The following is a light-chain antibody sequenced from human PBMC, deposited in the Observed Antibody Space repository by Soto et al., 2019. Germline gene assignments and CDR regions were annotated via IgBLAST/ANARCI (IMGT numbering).Light chain of an antibody. CDR3: QQYNNWPDMYT. V-gene: IGKV3-15*01. CDR1: QSLRSS. J-gene: IGKJ2*01. CDR2: GAS. Sequence: EIVMTQSPATLSVSAGQRATLSCRASQSLRSSIAWYQQKPGQATRLLVYGASTRATGIPARFSGSGPGTEFTPTISSPQLEDFAVYYCQQYNNWPDMYTFGQGTKLEIK.